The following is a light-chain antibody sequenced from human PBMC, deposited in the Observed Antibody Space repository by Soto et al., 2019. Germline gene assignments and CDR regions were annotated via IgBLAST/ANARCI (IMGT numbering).Light chain of an antibody. V-gene: IGKV4-1*01. J-gene: IGKJ1*01. CDR3: QQYGSSPWT. CDR2: GAS. Sequence: VMTQPPDSLSFSLGERATINCKSSQRVLYSSNNKNYLAWYQQKPGQAPRLLIYGASSRATGIPDRFSGSGSGTDFTLTICRLEPEDFAVYYCQQYGSSPWTFGQGTKVDI. CDR1: QRVLYSSNNKNY.